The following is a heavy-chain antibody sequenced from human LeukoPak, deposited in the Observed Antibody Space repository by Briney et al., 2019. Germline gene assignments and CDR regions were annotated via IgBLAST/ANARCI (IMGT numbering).Heavy chain of an antibody. J-gene: IGHJ6*02. CDR3: ARDAGSSSWYYYGMDV. Sequence: GASVKVSCKASGYTFTDCYLNWVRQAPGQGLEWMGWISAYNGNTNYAQKLQGRVTMTTDTSTSTAYMELRSLRSDDTAVYYCARDAGSSSWYYYGMDVWGQGTTVTVSS. CDR2: ISAYNGNT. CDR1: GYTFTDCY. D-gene: IGHD6-13*01. V-gene: IGHV1-18*04.